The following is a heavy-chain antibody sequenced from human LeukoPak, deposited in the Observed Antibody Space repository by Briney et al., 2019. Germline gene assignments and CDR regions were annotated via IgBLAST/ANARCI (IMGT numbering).Heavy chain of an antibody. D-gene: IGHD3-10*01. J-gene: IGHJ4*02. CDR1: GYTFTSYD. Sequence: ASVKVSCKASGYTFTSYDINWVRQATGQGLEWMGWMNPNSGNTGYAQKFQGRVAMTRNTSISTAYMELSSLRSEDTAVYYCARGLSTNYYGSGSYGYWGQGTLVTVSS. CDR3: ARGLSTNYYGSGSYGY. V-gene: IGHV1-8*01. CDR2: MNPNSGNT.